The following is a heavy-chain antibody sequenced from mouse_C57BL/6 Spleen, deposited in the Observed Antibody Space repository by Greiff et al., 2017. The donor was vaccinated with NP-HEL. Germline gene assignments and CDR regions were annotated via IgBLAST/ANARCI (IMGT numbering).Heavy chain of an antibody. CDR1: GYAFSSYW. V-gene: IGHV1-80*01. J-gene: IGHJ1*03. CDR2: IYPGDGDT. CDR3: ASSGGYWYFDV. Sequence: VQLQQSGAELVKPGASVTLSCKASGYAFSSYWMHWVKQRPGKGLEWIGQIYPGDGDTNYNGKFKGKATLTADKSSSTAYMQLSSLTSEDSAVYFCASSGGYWYFDVWGTGTTVTVSS. D-gene: IGHD1-1*02.